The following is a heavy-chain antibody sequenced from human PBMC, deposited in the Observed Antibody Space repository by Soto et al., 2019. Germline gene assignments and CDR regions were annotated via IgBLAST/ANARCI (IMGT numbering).Heavy chain of an antibody. CDR3: ARDKRITIFGVVIEGDPTDYYGMDV. D-gene: IGHD3-3*01. J-gene: IGHJ6*02. V-gene: IGHV4-30-4*01. CDR2: IYYSGST. Sequence: SETLSLTCTVSGGSISSGDYYWSWIRQPPGKGLEWFGYIYYSGSTYYNPSLKSRVTISVDTSKNQFSLKLSSVTAADTAVYYCARDKRITIFGVVIEGDPTDYYGMDVWGQGTTVT. CDR1: GGSISSGDYY.